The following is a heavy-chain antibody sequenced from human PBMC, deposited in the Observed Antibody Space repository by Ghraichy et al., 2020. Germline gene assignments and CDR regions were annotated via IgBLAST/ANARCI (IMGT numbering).Heavy chain of an antibody. CDR3: AREETWNWYFDL. CDR2: IYYSGST. CDR1: GGSISSSSYY. J-gene: IGHJ2*01. D-gene: IGHD5-12*01. V-gene: IGHV4-39*07. Sequence: SETLSLTCTVSGGSISSSSYYWGWIRQPPGKGLEWIGSIYYSGSTYYNPSLKSRVTISVDTSKNQFSLKLSSVTAADTAVYYCAREETWNWYFDLWGRGTLVTVSS.